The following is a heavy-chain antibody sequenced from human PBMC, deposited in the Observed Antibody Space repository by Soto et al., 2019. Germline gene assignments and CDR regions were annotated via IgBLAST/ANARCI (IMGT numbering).Heavy chain of an antibody. Sequence: QVQLVESGGGVVQPGRSLRLYCAASGFTFSSYAMHWVRQAPGKGLEWVAVISYDGSNKYYADYVKGRFTISSDNSKNTMYLQMNSLRAEDTAVYYCARVHVVVAATFRASYYGMDGWGQGTTVTVSS. CDR2: ISYDGSNK. V-gene: IGHV3-30-3*01. D-gene: IGHD2-15*01. CDR3: ARVHVVVAATFRASYYGMDG. CDR1: GFTFSSYA. J-gene: IGHJ6*02.